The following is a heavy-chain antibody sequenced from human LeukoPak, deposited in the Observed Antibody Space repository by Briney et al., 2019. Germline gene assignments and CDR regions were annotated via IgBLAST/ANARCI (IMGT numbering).Heavy chain of an antibody. CDR3: ARQYCSGGSCYPDPGHSPLDY. J-gene: IGHJ4*02. D-gene: IGHD2-15*01. CDR2: IIPIFGTA. Sequence: SVKVSCKASGGTFSSYAISWVRQAPGQGLEWMGRIIPIFGTANYAQKFQGRVTITTDESTSTAYMELSSLRSEDAAVYYCARQYCSGGSCYPDPGHSPLDYWGQGTLVTVSS. CDR1: GGTFSSYA. V-gene: IGHV1-69*05.